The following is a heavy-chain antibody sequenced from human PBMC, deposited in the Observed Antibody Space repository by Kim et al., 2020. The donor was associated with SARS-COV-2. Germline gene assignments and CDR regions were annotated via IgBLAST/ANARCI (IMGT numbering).Heavy chain of an antibody. J-gene: IGHJ6*02. Sequence: SVKVSCKASGCTFSSYAISWVRQAPGQGLEWMGGIIPIFATANYAQKFQGRVTITADESTSTAYMELSSLRSEDTAVYYCARDGYSYPYYYGMDVWGHGTTVTVSS. CDR3: ARDGYSYPYYYGMDV. CDR2: IIPIFATA. CDR1: GCTFSSYA. V-gene: IGHV1-69*13. D-gene: IGHD5-18*01.